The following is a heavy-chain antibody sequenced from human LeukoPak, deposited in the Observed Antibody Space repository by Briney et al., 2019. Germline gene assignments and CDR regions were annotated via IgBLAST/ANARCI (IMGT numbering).Heavy chain of an antibody. CDR2: IYYSGST. Sequence: PSETLSLTCAVSGYSISSGYYWGWIRQPPGKGPEWIGSIYYSGSTYYNPSLKSRVTISVDTSKNQFSLKLSSVTAADTAVYYCARTITGTTSYYFDYWGQGTLVTVSS. V-gene: IGHV4-38-2*01. D-gene: IGHD1-7*01. CDR3: ARTITGTTSYYFDY. CDR1: GYSISSGYY. J-gene: IGHJ4*02.